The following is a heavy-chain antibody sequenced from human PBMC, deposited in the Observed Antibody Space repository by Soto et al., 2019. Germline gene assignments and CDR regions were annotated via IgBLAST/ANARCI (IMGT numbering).Heavy chain of an antibody. V-gene: IGHV3-30-3*01. J-gene: IGHJ4*02. Sequence: QVQLVESGGGVVQPGGSLRLSCAASGFTFSSYAMHWVRQAPGKGLEWVAVISYDGSNKYYADSVKGRFTISRDNSKNTLYLQMNSLRAEDTAVYYCARGNTGYSSSWLDYWGQGTLVTVSS. CDR3: ARGNTGYSSSWLDY. CDR1: GFTFSSYA. D-gene: IGHD6-13*01. CDR2: ISYDGSNK.